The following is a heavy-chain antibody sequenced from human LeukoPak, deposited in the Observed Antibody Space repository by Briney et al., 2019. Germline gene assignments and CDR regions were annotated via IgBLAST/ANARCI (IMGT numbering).Heavy chain of an antibody. CDR1: GFAFSSCV. CDR2: ISGSGDTT. D-gene: IGHD6-19*01. V-gene: IGHV3-23*01. CDR3: ATRPPTAVAGTLSF. J-gene: IGHJ4*02. Sequence: GGSLRLSCAASGFAFSSCVMSWVRQAPEKGLEWVSVISGSGDTTYYADSVKGRFTISRDNSKNTLYLEMNSLRAEDTAVYYCATRPPTAVAGTLSFWGQGTLVTVSS.